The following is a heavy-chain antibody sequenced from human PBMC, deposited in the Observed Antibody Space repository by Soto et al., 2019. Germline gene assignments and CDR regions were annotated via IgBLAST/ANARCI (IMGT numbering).Heavy chain of an antibody. CDR3: ARDGDGSKSYWYFDI. D-gene: IGHD1-26*01. CDR2: IIPIFGTA. CDR1: GGTFSSYA. Sequence: SVKVSCKASGGTFSSYAISWVRQAPGQGLEWMGGIIPIFGTANYAQKFQGRVTITADESTSTAYMELSSLRSEDTAVYYCARDGDGSKSYWYFDIWGRGTLVTVSS. J-gene: IGHJ2*01. V-gene: IGHV1-69*13.